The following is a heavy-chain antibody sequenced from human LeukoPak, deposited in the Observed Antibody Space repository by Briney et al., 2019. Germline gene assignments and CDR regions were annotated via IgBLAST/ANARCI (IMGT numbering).Heavy chain of an antibody. CDR2: INTDGSSR. CDR3: ARPAYYYDSRSYWDY. Sequence: PGGSLRLSCAASGFTFSSYWMHWVRQAPGQGLVWVSRINTDGSSRSYADSVKGRFTISRDNANNTLYLQMNSLTAEDTAVYYCARPAYYYDSRSYWDYWRQGTLVTVSS. J-gene: IGHJ4*02. V-gene: IGHV3-74*01. D-gene: IGHD3-10*01. CDR1: GFTFSSYW.